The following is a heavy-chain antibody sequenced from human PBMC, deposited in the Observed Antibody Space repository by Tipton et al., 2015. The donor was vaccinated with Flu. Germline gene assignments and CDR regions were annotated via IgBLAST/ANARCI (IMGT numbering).Heavy chain of an antibody. J-gene: IGHJ4*02. Sequence: TLSLTCTISGHSISSDYYWGWIRQSPGKGLEWIGNIFHTGSTYHNPSLKSRVTISVDTSWNQFSLKLSSVTAADTAVYYCARHTGDSVRGIVDYWGQGTLVTVSS. D-gene: IGHD3-10*02. V-gene: IGHV4-38-2*02. CDR1: GHSISSDYY. CDR3: ARHTGDSVRGIVDY. CDR2: IFHTGST.